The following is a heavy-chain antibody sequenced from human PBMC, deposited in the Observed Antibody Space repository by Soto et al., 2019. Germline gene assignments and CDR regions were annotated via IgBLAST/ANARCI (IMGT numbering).Heavy chain of an antibody. V-gene: IGHV4-39*07. CDR2: IYYSGST. Sequence: PSETLSLTCTVSGGSITSRNYYWGWIRQPPGKGLEWIGNIYYSGSTSYNPSLKSRVTLSVDASKNQFSLNVHSVTAADTAVYYCATSAHDAFDVWGQGTMVTVSS. CDR1: GGSITSRNYY. J-gene: IGHJ3*01. CDR3: ATSAHDAFDV.